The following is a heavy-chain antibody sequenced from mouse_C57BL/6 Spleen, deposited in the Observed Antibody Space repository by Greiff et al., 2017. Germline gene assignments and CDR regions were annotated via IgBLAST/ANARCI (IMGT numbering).Heavy chain of an antibody. J-gene: IGHJ4*01. Sequence: VQLKESGPELVKPGASVKISCKASGYSFPGYYMNWVKQSPEKSLEWIGEINPSTGGTTYNQKFKAKATLTVDKSSSTAYMQLKSLTSEDSAVYYCARSGSHSYYAMDYWGQGTSVTVSS. CDR2: INPSTGGT. V-gene: IGHV1-42*01. CDR1: GYSFPGYY. D-gene: IGHD1-1*01. CDR3: ARSGSHSYYAMDY.